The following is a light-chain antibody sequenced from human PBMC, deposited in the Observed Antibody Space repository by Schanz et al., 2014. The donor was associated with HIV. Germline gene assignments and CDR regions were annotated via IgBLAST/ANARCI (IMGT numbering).Light chain of an antibody. V-gene: IGKV3D-20*02. Sequence: EIVLTQSPGTLSLSPGERATLSCRASQSVSSSYLAWYQQKPGQAPRLLIYDASNRATGIPARFSGSGSGTDFTLTISSLQPDDFATYYCQQANSFPWTFGQGTKVEIK. CDR2: DAS. J-gene: IGKJ1*01. CDR3: QQANSFPWT. CDR1: QSVSSSY.